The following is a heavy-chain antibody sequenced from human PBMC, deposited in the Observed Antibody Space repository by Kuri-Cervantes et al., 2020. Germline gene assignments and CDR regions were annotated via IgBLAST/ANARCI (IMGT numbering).Heavy chain of an antibody. D-gene: IGHD2-21*02. CDR3: ARARGGDKTKRYFDL. J-gene: IGHJ2*01. Sequence: SETLSLTCSVSGGSISNNNYYWTWIRQPPGKGLEWIGTIYYRGSTYYNPSLKSRVSTSVDTSKNQFSLKLSSVTAADTAVYYCARARGGDKTKRYFDLWGRGTLVTVSS. CDR2: IYYRGST. V-gene: IGHV4-39*01. CDR1: GGSISNNNYY.